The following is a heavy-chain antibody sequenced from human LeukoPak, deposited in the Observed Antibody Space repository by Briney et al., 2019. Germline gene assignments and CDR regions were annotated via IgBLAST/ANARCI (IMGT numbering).Heavy chain of an antibody. Sequence: PSETLSLTCAVSGDSVSGHYRSWLRQTPGKGLEWIGYVSYSGGTNYNPSLKSRVSISLDTSKNQFSLKLSSPAAADPAVYYCARAPMAITTSAFPDAFDFWGQGTMVTVSS. CDR1: GDSVSGHY. D-gene: IGHD5-12*01. CDR2: VSYSGGT. V-gene: IGHV4-59*02. CDR3: ARAPMAITTSAFPDAFDF. J-gene: IGHJ3*01.